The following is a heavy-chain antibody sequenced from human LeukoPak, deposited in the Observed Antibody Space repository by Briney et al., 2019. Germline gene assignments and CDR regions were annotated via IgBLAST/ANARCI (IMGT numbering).Heavy chain of an antibody. CDR3: SRENGAFSPFGY. D-gene: IGHD2-8*01. V-gene: IGHV4-4*02. CDR2: ISLTGLT. CDR1: GFTFSHAW. Sequence: GSLRLSCAASGFTFSHAWMSWVRQPPGQGLEWIGEISLTGLTHYNPSLESRVTVSLDKSKNQLSLNLTSVTAADTAVYYCSRENGAFSPFGYWGQGTLVTVLS. J-gene: IGHJ4*02.